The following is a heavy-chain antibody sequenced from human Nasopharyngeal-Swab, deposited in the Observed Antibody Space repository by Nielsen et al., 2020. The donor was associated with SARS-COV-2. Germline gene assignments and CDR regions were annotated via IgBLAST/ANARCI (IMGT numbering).Heavy chain of an antibody. CDR3: AKPRGAWYYFDY. CDR2: ISGSGGST. V-gene: IGHV3-23*01. CDR1: GFTFSSYA. D-gene: IGHD1-26*01. Sequence: GESLKISCAASGFTFSSYAMSWVRQAPGKGLEWVSAISGSGGSTYYADSVKGRFTISRDNSKNTLYLQMNSLRAEDTAVYYCAKPRGAWYYFDYWGQGTLVTVSS. J-gene: IGHJ4*02.